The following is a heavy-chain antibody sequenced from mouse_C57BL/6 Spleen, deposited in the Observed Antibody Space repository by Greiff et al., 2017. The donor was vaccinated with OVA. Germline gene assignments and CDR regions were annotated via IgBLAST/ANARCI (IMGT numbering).Heavy chain of an antibody. Sequence: VQLQQSGPELVKPGASVKISCKASGYSFTGYYMNWVKQSPEKSLEWIGEINPSTGGTTYNQKFKAKATLTVDKSSSTAYMQLKSLTSEDSAVYYCASTVVAHYAMDYWGQGTSVTVSS. J-gene: IGHJ4*01. V-gene: IGHV1-42*01. D-gene: IGHD1-1*01. CDR1: GYSFTGYY. CDR2: INPSTGGT. CDR3: ASTVVAHYAMDY.